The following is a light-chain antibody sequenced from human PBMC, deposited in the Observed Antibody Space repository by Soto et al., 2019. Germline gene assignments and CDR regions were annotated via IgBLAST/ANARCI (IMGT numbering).Light chain of an antibody. CDR3: QVWDGTSDQQV. V-gene: IGLV3-21*04. CDR2: YDS. Sequence: SYELTQPPSVSVAPGETARITCGGKNIGSESVHWYQQKAGQAPVLVIYYDSARPSGIPERFSGSNSGNTATLTISRVEAGDEAAYFCQVWDGTSDQQVFGGGTKLTVL. CDR1: NIGSES. J-gene: IGLJ2*01.